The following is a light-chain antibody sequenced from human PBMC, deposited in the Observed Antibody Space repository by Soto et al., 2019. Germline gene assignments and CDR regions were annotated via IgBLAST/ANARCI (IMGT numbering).Light chain of an antibody. Sequence: EIVLTQSPATLSLSPGERATLSCRASQSVSSYLAWYQQKPGQAPRLLIYDASNRATGIPARFSGSGSGTDFTLTISSLPPEDFAVYHCQQRSNWITFGQGTRLEIK. CDR1: QSVSSY. CDR2: DAS. J-gene: IGKJ5*01. V-gene: IGKV3-11*01. CDR3: QQRSNWIT.